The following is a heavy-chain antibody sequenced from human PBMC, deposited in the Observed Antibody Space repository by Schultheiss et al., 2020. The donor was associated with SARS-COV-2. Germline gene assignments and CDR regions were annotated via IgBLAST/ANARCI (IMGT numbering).Heavy chain of an antibody. CDR3: ARDNVWREPRVFDY. CDR1: GFTFSNYN. CDR2: ISSGGYSI. Sequence: GESLKISCGFSGFTFSNYNMNWVRQPPGKGLEWLSSISSGGYSIYYPDSVKGRFTISRDNSKNTLYLQMNSLRGEDTAVYYCARDNVWREPRVFDYWGQGTLVTVSS. D-gene: IGHD1-26*01. J-gene: IGHJ4*02. V-gene: IGHV3-21*01.